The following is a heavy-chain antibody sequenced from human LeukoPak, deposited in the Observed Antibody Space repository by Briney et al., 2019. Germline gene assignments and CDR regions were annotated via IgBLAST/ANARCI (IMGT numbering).Heavy chain of an antibody. D-gene: IGHD4-17*01. V-gene: IGHV1-2*02. J-gene: IGHJ4*01. CDR2: INPNSGGT. CDR1: GYTFTGYY. Sequence: ASVKVSCKASGYTFTGYYMHWVRQAPGQGLGWMGWINPNSGGTNYAQKFQGRVTMTRDTSISTAYMELSRLRSDDTAVYYCARSARMTTVRELGYWGQEPWSPSPQ. CDR3: ARSARMTTVRELGY.